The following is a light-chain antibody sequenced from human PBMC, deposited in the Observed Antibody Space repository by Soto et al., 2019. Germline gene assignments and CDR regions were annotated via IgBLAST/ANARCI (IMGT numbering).Light chain of an antibody. J-gene: IGLJ2*01. CDR2: EGS. V-gene: IGLV2-14*02. CDR3: TSYKSNTSHVV. CDR1: SSDVGSYNL. Sequence: QSALTQPASVSGSPGQSITISCTGTSSDVGSYNLVSWYQQHPGKAPKLMIYEGSKRPSGVSNRFSGSKSGNTASLTISGAQGEDEAEYYCTSYKSNTSHVVFGGGTKVTVL.